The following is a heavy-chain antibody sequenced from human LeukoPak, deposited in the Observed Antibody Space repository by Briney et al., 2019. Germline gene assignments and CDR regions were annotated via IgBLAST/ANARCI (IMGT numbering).Heavy chain of an antibody. CDR1: GFTFSSYG. Sequence: GGSLRLSCAASGFTFSSYGMSWVRQAPGKGLEWVAVISYDGSNKYYADSVKGRFTISRDNSKNTLYLQMNSLRAEDTAVYYRARVVYDFWSGFDYWGQGTLVTVSS. J-gene: IGHJ4*02. CDR3: ARVVYDFWSGFDY. D-gene: IGHD3-3*01. V-gene: IGHV3-30*03. CDR2: ISYDGSNK.